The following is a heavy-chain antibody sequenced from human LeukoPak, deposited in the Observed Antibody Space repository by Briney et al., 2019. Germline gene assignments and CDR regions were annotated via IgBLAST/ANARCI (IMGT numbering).Heavy chain of an antibody. CDR2: INHSGST. CDR1: GGSISGYY. Sequence: SETLSLTCAVYGGSISGYYWSWIRQPPGKGLEWIGEINHSGSTNYNPSLKSRVTISVDTSKNQFSLKLSSVTAADTAVYYCARVKSVRYYYGSGSSTALDYWGQGTLVTVSS. CDR3: ARVKSVRYYYGSGSSTALDY. J-gene: IGHJ4*02. V-gene: IGHV4-34*01. D-gene: IGHD3-10*01.